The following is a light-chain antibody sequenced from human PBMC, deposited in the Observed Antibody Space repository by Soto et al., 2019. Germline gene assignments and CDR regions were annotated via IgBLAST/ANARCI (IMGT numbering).Light chain of an antibody. CDR1: QSVSSSY. V-gene: IGKV3-20*01. J-gene: IGKJ4*01. Sequence: EIVLTQSPGTLSLSPGERATLSCRASQSVSSSYLAWYQQKPGQAPRLLIYGASSRATGIPDRFSVSGSGTDFTLIISRLEPEDFAVYYCQQYGSSPYTFGGGTKVEIK. CDR2: GAS. CDR3: QQYGSSPYT.